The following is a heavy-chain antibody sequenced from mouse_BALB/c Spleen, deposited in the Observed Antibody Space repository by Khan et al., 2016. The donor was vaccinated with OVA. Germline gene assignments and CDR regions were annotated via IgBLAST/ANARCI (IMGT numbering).Heavy chain of an antibody. J-gene: IGHJ4*01. V-gene: IGHV2-6-4*01. CDR2: IWGGGGT. CDR1: GFSLSRYN. D-gene: IGHD2-14*01. CDR3: ARAYYRYDGYYAMDY. Sequence: QMQLKESGPGLVAPSQSLSITCTVSGFSLSRYNVNWVRQPPGKGLEWLGMIWGGGGTDYNSTLKSRLTISRDNSKSQVFLKMNSLQTDDTAMYYCARAYYRYDGYYAMDYWGQGTSVTVSS.